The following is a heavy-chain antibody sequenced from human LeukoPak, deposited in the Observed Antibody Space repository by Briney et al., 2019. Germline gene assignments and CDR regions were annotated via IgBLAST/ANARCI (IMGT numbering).Heavy chain of an antibody. J-gene: IGHJ4*02. Sequence: GGSLRLSCAASGFTVSGTYMSWVRQAPGKGLEWVSIIYTGDSTYYADSVKGRYTISRDNSKNTLYLQMNSLRPEDTAVYYCAKRGPVVYDLWGQGTLVTVSS. V-gene: IGHV3-66*02. CDR3: AKRGPVVYDL. CDR1: GFTVSGTY. CDR2: IYTGDST.